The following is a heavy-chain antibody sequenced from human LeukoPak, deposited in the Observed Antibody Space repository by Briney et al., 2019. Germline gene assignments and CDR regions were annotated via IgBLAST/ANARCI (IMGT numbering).Heavy chain of an antibody. D-gene: IGHD6-13*01. CDR2: ISPNSANT. CDR3: ARVRDSSNWCGPCDV. V-gene: IGHV1-18*01. J-gene: IGHJ3*01. CDR1: GYTFATSS. Sequence: ASVNVSCKTSGYTFATSSITWVRQAPGQRLEWMGWISPNSANTYYVQKLQGRVTMTTDTSTSTAYMELRSLTSDDTAVYYCARVRDSSNWCGPCDVWGQGTMVTVS.